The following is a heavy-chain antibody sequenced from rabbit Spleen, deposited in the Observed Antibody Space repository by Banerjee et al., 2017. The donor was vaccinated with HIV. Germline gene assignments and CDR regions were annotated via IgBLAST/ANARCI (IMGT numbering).Heavy chain of an antibody. Sequence: QEQLVESGGGLVQPEGSLTLTCTASGFSFSSSYWISWVRQAPGKGLEWIGCIYSASSGTTYYATWAKGRFTISKTSSTTVTLQMTSLTAADTATYFCARDSYAASGYWNLWGPGTLVTVS. V-gene: IGHV1S45*01. CDR2: IYSASSGTT. CDR3: ARDSYAASGYWNL. CDR1: GFSFSSSYW. J-gene: IGHJ4*01. D-gene: IGHD8-1*01.